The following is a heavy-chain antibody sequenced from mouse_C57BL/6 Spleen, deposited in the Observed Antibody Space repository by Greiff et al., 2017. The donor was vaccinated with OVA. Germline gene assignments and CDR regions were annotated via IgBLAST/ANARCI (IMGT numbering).Heavy chain of an antibody. CDR2: INPSDGGT. D-gene: IGHD6-1*01. CDR1: GYTFTSYW. V-gene: IGHV1-53*01. Sequence: VKLQQPGTELVKPEASVKLSCKASGYTFTSYWMHWVKQRPGQGLEWLGNINPSDGGTNYHEKFTSQATMTVDKSSSTAYMQLSSLTSEDSAAYYCAKIATNEWGQGTLVTVSA. CDR3: AKIATNE. J-gene: IGHJ3*02.